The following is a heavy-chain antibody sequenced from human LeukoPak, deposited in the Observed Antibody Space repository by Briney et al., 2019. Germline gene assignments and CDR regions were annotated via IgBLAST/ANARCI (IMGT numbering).Heavy chain of an antibody. CDR2: H. CDR3: ARRLTQYDCFDP. J-gene: IGHJ5*02. D-gene: IGHD2-2*01. V-gene: IGHV6-1*01. Sequence: PSQTLSLTCAISGTVSRATVLLGTGSGSPHREALSGWAGHNAVSVRGRITVNPDTSKNQFSLHLNSVTPEDTAVYYCARRLTQYDCFDPWGQGILVTVSS. CDR1: GTVSRATVLL.